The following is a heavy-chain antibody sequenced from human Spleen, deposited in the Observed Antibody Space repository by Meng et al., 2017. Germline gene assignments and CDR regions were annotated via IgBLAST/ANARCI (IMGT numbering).Heavy chain of an antibody. CDR1: GYSFTDYH. V-gene: IGHV1-2*06. Sequence: GRPVQSVAGVKKPGASVKGACKAHGYSFTDYHIPPVRQAPGKGLEWVGRINPKSCGTNSAQNVQGRVTMTGDTSISSAYMELSRLTSDDTAMYYWARTQCSGGICYSSDYWGQGTLVTVSS. J-gene: IGHJ4*02. CDR3: ARTQCSGGICYSSDY. D-gene: IGHD2-15*01. CDR2: INPKSCGT.